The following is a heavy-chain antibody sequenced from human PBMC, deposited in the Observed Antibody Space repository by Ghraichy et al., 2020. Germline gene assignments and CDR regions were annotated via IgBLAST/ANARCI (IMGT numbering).Heavy chain of an antibody. CDR3: VTLKSTSAMTRSSYV. CDR1: GITFTNDW. D-gene: IGHD2-2*01. CDR2: IKSRTEGETT. V-gene: IGHV3-15*01. Sequence: LSLTCAASGITFTNDWMSWVRQAPGKGLEWVGRIKSRTEGETTDYAAPVKGRFTLSRDDSKKTLYLQMHNLKSEDTAVYYCVTLKSTSAMTRSSYVWGQGTMVTVSS. J-gene: IGHJ3*01.